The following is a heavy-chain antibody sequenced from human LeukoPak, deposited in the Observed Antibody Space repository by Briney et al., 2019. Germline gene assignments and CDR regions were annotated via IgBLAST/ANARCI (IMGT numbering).Heavy chain of an antibody. V-gene: IGHV7-4-1*02. CDR2: INTNTGNP. D-gene: IGHD6-6*01. Sequence: ASVKVSCKASGYTFTSYAMNWVRQAPGQGLEWMGWINTNTGNPTYAQGFTGRFVFSLDTSVSTAYLQISSLKAEDTAVYYCARVVVPYSSSSLAFDIWGQGTMVTVSS. CDR3: ARVVVPYSSSSLAFDI. J-gene: IGHJ3*02. CDR1: GYTFTSYA.